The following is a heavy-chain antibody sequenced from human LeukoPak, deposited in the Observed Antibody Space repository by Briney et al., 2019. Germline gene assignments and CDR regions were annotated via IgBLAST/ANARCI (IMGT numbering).Heavy chain of an antibody. V-gene: IGHV4-61*01. J-gene: IGHJ6*02. Sequence: SETLSLTCTVSGGSVSSGSYYWSWIRQPPGKGLEWIRYIYYSGSTNYNPSLKSRVTISVDTSKNQFSLKLSSVTAADTAVYYCARDGSNWSNDYYHGVDVWGQGTTVTVSS. CDR1: GGSVSSGSYY. CDR3: ARDGSNWSNDYYHGVDV. D-gene: IGHD4-11*01. CDR2: IYYSGST.